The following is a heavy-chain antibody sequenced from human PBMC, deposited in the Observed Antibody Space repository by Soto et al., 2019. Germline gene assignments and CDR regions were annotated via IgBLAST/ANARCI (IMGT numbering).Heavy chain of an antibody. J-gene: IGHJ4*02. D-gene: IGHD3-22*01. CDR2: IYYTGST. V-gene: IGHV4-59*01. Sequence: SETLSLTCTVSGDSISDYSWSCIRQPPGKGLEWIVYIYYTGSTNYNLSLRSRVTISADTSKNQISLNLRSVTAADTAMYYCARGAGSSSYHYDSHEFWGQGTLVTVSS. CDR3: ARGAGSSSYHYDSHEF. CDR1: GDSISDYS.